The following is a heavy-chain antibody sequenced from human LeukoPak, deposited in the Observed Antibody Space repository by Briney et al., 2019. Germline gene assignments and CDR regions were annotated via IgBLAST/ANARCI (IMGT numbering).Heavy chain of an antibody. CDR2: ISGSGGST. Sequence: GGSLRLSCAASGFTFSSYAMSWGRQAPGKGLEWVSAISGSGGSTYYADSVKGRFTISRDNSKNTLYLQMNSLRAEDTAVYYCAKDRGSSTPRYYFDYWGQGTLVTVSS. CDR1: GFTFSSYA. J-gene: IGHJ4*02. CDR3: AKDRGSSTPRYYFDY. V-gene: IGHV3-23*01. D-gene: IGHD6-13*01.